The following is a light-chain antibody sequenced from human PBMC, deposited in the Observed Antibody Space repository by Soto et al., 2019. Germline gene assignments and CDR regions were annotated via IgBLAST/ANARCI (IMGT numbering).Light chain of an antibody. CDR2: GAS. CDR3: QQYNKGPVT. J-gene: IGKJ1*01. Sequence: EIVLRRSPGTLSLSPGERATLSCRASQSVSSSFLAWYQQKPGQSPRLLIYGASSRAAGIPDRFSGSGSGTDFTLTISSLQSEDFAVYYCQQYNKGPVTFGQGTKVDIK. CDR1: QSVSSSF. V-gene: IGKV3-20*01.